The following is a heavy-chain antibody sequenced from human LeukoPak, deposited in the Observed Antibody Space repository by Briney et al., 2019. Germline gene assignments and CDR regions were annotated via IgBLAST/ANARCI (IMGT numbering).Heavy chain of an antibody. V-gene: IGHV3-23*01. J-gene: IGHJ4*02. CDR1: GFTLNRYG. CDR2: ISGSGGTA. Sequence: PGGSLRLSCAASGFTLNRYGMSWVRQAPGKGLEWVSAISGSGGTAYYADSVKGRFTISRDNSKNTLYLQINSLRADDTAVYYCAKDHLPGIVVADRDYWGQGTLVTVSS. D-gene: IGHD6-19*01. CDR3: AKDHLPGIVVADRDY.